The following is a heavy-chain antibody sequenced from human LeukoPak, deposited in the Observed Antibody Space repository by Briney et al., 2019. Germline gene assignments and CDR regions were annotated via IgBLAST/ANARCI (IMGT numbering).Heavy chain of an antibody. D-gene: IGHD2-2*01. CDR1: GFTFSSYD. CDR2: ISGSGGST. CDR3: AKDRHAPGRYCSSTSCFPFDS. Sequence: GGSLRLSCAASGFTFSSYDMSWVRQAPGKGLEWVSGISGSGGSTYYADSVKGRFTISRDNSKNTLYLQMNSLRAEDTAVYYCAKDRHAPGRYCSSTSCFPFDSWGQGTLVTVSS. J-gene: IGHJ5*01. V-gene: IGHV3-23*01.